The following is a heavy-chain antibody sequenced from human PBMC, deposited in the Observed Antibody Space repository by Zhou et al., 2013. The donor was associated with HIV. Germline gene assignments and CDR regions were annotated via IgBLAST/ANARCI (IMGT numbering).Heavy chain of an antibody. CDR2: LDPKSGNT. D-gene: IGHD2-15*01. J-gene: IGHJ6*03. CDR3: ARAVGDIGYYYMDV. CDR1: GYTFTTYE. V-gene: IGHV1-8*01. Sequence: QVQLVQSGAELRKPGASVKVSCKASGYTFTTYEINWVRQTSGQGLEWMGWLDPKSGNTGYAQKFQGRVTMTTSTSINTAYMELSSLRSDDTAVYYCARAVGDIGYYYMDVWGKGTTVTVSS.